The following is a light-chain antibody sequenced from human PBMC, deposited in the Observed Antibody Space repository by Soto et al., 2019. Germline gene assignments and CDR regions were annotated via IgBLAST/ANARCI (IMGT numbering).Light chain of an antibody. CDR3: QQYNDWPLT. Sequence: TVMTQSPATLSVSPGEKITLSCRASQSVSRNLAWYQQKPGQIPRLLIYATSTRATGIPARFSASGSGTEFTLTISSLQSEDFAVYCCQQYNDWPLTFGGGTKVEIK. CDR2: ATS. CDR1: QSVSRN. V-gene: IGKV3-15*01. J-gene: IGKJ4*01.